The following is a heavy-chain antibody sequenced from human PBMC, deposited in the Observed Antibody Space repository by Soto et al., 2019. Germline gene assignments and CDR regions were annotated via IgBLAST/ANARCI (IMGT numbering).Heavy chain of an antibody. Sequence: QVQLVQSGAEVKKPGSSVKVSCKASGGTFSSYAISWVRQAPGQGLEWMGGIIPIFGTANYAQKFQGRVTITADESTSTAYMELSSLRSEDTAVYYCARLINVGAAASRGYGMDVWGQGTTVTVSS. CDR1: GGTFSSYA. J-gene: IGHJ6*02. CDR2: IIPIFGTA. CDR3: ARLINVGAAASRGYGMDV. D-gene: IGHD3-10*01. V-gene: IGHV1-69*12.